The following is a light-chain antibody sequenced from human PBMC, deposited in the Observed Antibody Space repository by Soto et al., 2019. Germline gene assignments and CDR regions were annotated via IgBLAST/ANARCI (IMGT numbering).Light chain of an antibody. J-gene: IGKJ4*01. CDR3: QQYGHSPLT. CDR2: GTS. CDR1: QTIKSRS. V-gene: IGKV3-20*01. Sequence: EIVLTQSPGTLFLSPVERATLSCMASQTIKSRSLAWYQQKPGQAPRRLIYGTSGRPTNIPDRFSASGSGTDFTLTISRLEPEDFAVYYCQQYGHSPLTFGGGTKVDI.